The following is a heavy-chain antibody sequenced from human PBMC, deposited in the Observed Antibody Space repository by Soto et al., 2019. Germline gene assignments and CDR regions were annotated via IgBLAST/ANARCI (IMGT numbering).Heavy chain of an antibody. CDR1: GGSVYSSSYY. Sequence: QLQLQESGPGLVKPSETLSLTCTVSGGSVYSSSYYWGWIRQPPGKGLEWIGTIYYSGTTYYNPSLESRVTISVDTSKNQFSLKLSAVTAADTAVYFCAKQNTLGYYFDYWGQGTLVTVSS. CDR3: AKQNTLGYYFDY. J-gene: IGHJ4*02. V-gene: IGHV4-39*01. CDR2: IYYSGTT. D-gene: IGHD3-16*01.